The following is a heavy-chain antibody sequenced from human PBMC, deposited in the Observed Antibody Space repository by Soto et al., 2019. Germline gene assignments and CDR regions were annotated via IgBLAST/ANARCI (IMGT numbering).Heavy chain of an antibody. V-gene: IGHV2-26*01. CDR2: IFSTDEK. CDR1: GFSLSNARMG. D-gene: IGHD1-20*01. J-gene: IGHJ5*01. CDR3: ARVTRYNWYHVDS. Sequence: QVTLKESGPVLVKPPETLTLTCTVSGFSLSNARMGVSWIRQPPGKALEWLAHIFSTDEKSYSTSLKSRRTISKDTSKSQVVLTMTNMDPVATATYYGARVTRYNWYHVDSLGHGTLVTVSS.